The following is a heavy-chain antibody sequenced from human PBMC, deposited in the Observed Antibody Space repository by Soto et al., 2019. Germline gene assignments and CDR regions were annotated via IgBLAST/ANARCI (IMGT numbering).Heavy chain of an antibody. V-gene: IGHV4-31*03. CDR1: GGSISSGGYY. J-gene: IGHJ6*02. D-gene: IGHD5-18*01. Sequence: SETLSLTCTVSGGSISSGGYYWSWIRQHPGKGLEWIGYIYYSGSTYYNPSLKSRVTISVDTSKNQFSLKLSSVTAADTAVYYCARDREGGGYSYGPGPVYYYYGMDVWGQGITVTVSS. CDR3: ARDREGGGYSYGPGPVYYYYGMDV. CDR2: IYYSGST.